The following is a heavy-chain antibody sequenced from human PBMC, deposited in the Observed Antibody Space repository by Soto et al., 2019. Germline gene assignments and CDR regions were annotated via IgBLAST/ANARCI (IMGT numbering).Heavy chain of an antibody. J-gene: IGHJ4*02. D-gene: IGHD1-26*01. CDR3: GRDRGGNYYGGFDY. CDR2: INSDGSII. Sequence: VGSLRLSCGTSGFTFTNSWMHWVRQVPGKGLQWLSRINSDGSIIDYADSVKDRFTISRDNAKNTLYLQMDSLRAEDTAVFYCGRDRGGNYYGGFDYWGQGTLVTVSS. V-gene: IGHV3-74*01. CDR1: GFTFTNSW.